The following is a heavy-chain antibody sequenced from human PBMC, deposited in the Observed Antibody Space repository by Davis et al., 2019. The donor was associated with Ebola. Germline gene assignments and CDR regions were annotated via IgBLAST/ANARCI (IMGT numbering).Heavy chain of an antibody. CDR2: VTYNENT. D-gene: IGHD6-13*01. Sequence: MPSETLSLTCTVSGGSINTYYWNWIRQPPGKGLEWIGYVTYNENTNYNPSLRGRVTISVDTSKSQFSLNLSSVTAADTAVYYCARSGILSAGRGHFDNWGQGTLVTVSS. CDR3: ARSGILSAGRGHFDN. V-gene: IGHV4-59*01. CDR1: GGSINTYY. J-gene: IGHJ4*02.